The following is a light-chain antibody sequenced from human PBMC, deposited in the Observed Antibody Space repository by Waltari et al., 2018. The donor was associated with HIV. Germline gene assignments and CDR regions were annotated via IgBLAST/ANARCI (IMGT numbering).Light chain of an antibody. J-gene: IGLJ1*01. CDR1: RSDVGGYNY. Sequence: QSALTQPRSVSGSPGQSVTISCTGTRSDVGGYNYFPWYQQHPGKAPKLMIYDVSKRPSGVPDRFSGSKSGNTASLTISGLQAEDEADYSCCSYAGSYTYVFGTGTKVTVL. V-gene: IGLV2-11*01. CDR3: CSYAGSYTYV. CDR2: DVS.